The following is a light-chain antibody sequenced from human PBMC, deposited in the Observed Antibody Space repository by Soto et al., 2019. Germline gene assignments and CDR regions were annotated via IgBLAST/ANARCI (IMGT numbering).Light chain of an antibody. CDR2: DAS. V-gene: IGKV3-20*01. J-gene: IGKJ1*01. CDR1: QGVSNSY. Sequence: EIVLTQSPGTLSLSPGESATLSCRASQGVSNSYLAWYQHKPGQAPRLLIYDASSRATGTPHRFSGSGSGKDFTLTNSRLEPEELVVYYCQQYGRSPGTFGQGTKVEIQ. CDR3: QQYGRSPGT.